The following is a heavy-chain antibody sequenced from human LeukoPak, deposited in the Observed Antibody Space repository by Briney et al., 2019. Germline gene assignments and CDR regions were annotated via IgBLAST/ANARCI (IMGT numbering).Heavy chain of an antibody. V-gene: IGHV3-9*03. J-gene: IGHJ3*02. CDR2: ISWNSGSI. CDR1: GFTFDDYA. Sequence: GGSLRLSCAASGFTFDDYAMHWVRQAPGKGLEWVSGISWNSGSIGYADSVKGRFTISRDNAKNSLYLQMNSLRAEDMALYYCAKGIQLWFGDAFDIWGQGTMVTVSS. CDR3: AKGIQLWFGDAFDI. D-gene: IGHD5-18*01.